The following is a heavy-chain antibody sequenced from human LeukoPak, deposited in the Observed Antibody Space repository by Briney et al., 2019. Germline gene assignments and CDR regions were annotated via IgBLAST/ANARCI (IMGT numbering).Heavy chain of an antibody. D-gene: IGHD2-2*02. Sequence: SETLSLTCAVYGGSFSGYYWSWIRQPPGKGLEWIGEINHSGSTNYNPSLESRVTISVDTSKNQFSLKLSSVTAADTAVYYCARVWRLKLYQLLYTPTPFGAFDIWGQGTMVTVSS. CDR1: GGSFSGYY. CDR2: INHSGST. V-gene: IGHV4-34*01. CDR3: ARVWRLKLYQLLYTPTPFGAFDI. J-gene: IGHJ3*02.